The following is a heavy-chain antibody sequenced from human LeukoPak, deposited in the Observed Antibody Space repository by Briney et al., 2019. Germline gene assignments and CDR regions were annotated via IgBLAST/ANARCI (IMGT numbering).Heavy chain of an antibody. Sequence: GGSLRLSCAASKFTFSDYSMSWVRQAPGKGLEWVGRIKSKTDGGTTDYAAPVKGTFTISRDDSKNTLYLQMNSLKTEDTAVYYCTTDGGVFGYCSSTSCPEGDAFDIWGQGTMVTVSS. CDR2: IKSKTDGGTT. J-gene: IGHJ3*02. CDR3: TTDGGVFGYCSSTSCPEGDAFDI. V-gene: IGHV3-15*01. CDR1: KFTFSDYS. D-gene: IGHD2-2*01.